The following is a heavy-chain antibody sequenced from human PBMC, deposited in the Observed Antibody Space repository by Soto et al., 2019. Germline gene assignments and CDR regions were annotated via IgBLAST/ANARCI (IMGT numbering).Heavy chain of an antibody. Sequence: QVQIQESGPGLVKPSGTLSLACSVSSVSVSGSYWCAWVRQPPGKGLEWIGEIDHSGHTNYNPSLKSRVTMSLDNSKNQFSLNLRSVTAADTAVCYCARSNWNYVRTLDYWGQGTQVIVSS. J-gene: IGHJ4*02. CDR3: ARSNWNYVRTLDY. D-gene: IGHD1-7*01. V-gene: IGHV4-4*02. CDR2: IDHSGHT. CDR1: SVSVSGSYW.